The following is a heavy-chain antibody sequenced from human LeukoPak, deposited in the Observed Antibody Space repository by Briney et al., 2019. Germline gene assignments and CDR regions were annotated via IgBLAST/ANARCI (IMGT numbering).Heavy chain of an antibody. V-gene: IGHV4-39*01. CDR2: IYYNGST. CDR3: ARHQPYCSSTSCYDLDAFDI. CDR1: GGSISSSSYY. Sequence: PSETLSLTCTVSGGSISSSSYYWGWIRQPPGKGLEWIGRIYYNGSTYYNPSLKSRVTISVDTSKNQFSLKLRSVTAADTAVYYCARHQPYCSSTSCYDLDAFDIWGQGTMVTVSS. J-gene: IGHJ3*02. D-gene: IGHD2-2*01.